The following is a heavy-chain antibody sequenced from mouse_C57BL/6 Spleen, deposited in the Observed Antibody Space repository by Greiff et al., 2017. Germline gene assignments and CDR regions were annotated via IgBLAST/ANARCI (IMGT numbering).Heavy chain of an antibody. CDR3: ERSYSKEYVDV. V-gene: IGHV1-82*01. J-gene: IGHJ1*03. CDR2: IYPGDGDT. Sequence: QVQLQQSGPELVKPGASVKISCKASGYAFSSSWMNWVKQRPGTGLEWIGRIYPGDGDTNYNGKFKGKATLTADKSSSTAYMQLSSLTSEDSAVYFCERSYSKEYVDVWGTGTTVTVSS. D-gene: IGHD2-5*01. CDR1: GYAFSSSW.